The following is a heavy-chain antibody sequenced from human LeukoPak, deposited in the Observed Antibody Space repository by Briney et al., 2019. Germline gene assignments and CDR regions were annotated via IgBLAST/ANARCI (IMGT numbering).Heavy chain of an antibody. V-gene: IGHV3-53*01. J-gene: IGHJ6*04. CDR3: ARDIYLSNSLDV. CDR2: VFSGGST. Sequence: GGSLRLSCAVSGFTVSSNYMSWVRQAPGKGLEWVSVVFSGGSTFYADSVKGRFTISRDNSKNTVYLQMNTVRAEDTAVYYCARDIYLSNSLDVWGKGTPVTISS. CDR1: GFTVSSNY. D-gene: IGHD4-23*01.